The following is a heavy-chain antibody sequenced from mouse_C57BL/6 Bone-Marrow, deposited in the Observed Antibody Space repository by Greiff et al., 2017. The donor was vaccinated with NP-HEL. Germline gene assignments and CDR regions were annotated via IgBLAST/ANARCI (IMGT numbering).Heavy chain of an antibody. V-gene: IGHV1-82*01. Sequence: VKVVESGPELVKPGASVKISCKASGYAFSSSWMNWVKQRPGKGLEWIGRIYPGDGDTNYNGKFKGKATLTADKSSSTAYMQHSSLTSEDSAVYFCARGYGYGGWYFDVWGTGTTVTVSS. D-gene: IGHD2-2*01. CDR3: ARGYGYGGWYFDV. CDR2: IYPGDGDT. J-gene: IGHJ1*03. CDR1: GYAFSSSW.